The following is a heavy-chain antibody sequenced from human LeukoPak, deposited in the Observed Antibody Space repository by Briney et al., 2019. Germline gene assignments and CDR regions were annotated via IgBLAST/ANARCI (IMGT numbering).Heavy chain of an antibody. V-gene: IGHV3-43*02. D-gene: IGHD1-26*01. J-gene: IGHJ4*02. Sequence: GGSLRLSCAASGFTFDYYAMHWVRQAPGKGLEWVSLISGDGGSTYYADSVKGRFTISRDNAKNSLYLQMSSLRAEDTAVYYCAITAKGSYDYFDYWGQGTLVTVSS. CDR2: ISGDGGST. CDR1: GFTFDYYA. CDR3: AITAKGSYDYFDY.